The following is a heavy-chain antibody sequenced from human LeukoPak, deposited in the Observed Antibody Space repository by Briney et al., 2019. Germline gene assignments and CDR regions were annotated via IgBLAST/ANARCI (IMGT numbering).Heavy chain of an antibody. V-gene: IGHV1-24*01. CDR3: ARGSWSMVRGVTTYYYYGMDV. D-gene: IGHD3-10*01. CDR2: FDPEDGET. CDR1: GYTLTELS. Sequence: GASVKVSCKVSGYTLTELSMHWVRQAPGKGLEWMGGFDPEDGETIYAQKFQGRVTMTEDTSTDTAYMELSSLRSEDTAVYYCARGSWSMVRGVTTYYYYGMDVWGQGTTVTVSS. J-gene: IGHJ6*02.